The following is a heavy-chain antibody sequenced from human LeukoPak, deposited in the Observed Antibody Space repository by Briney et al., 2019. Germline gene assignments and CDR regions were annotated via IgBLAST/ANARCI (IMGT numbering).Heavy chain of an antibody. CDR3: ATLPGGIQLWSSMYFDY. V-gene: IGHV3-30*02. D-gene: IGHD5-18*01. J-gene: IGHJ4*02. CDR1: GFTFSSYG. CDR2: IRYDGSNK. Sequence: PGGSLRLSCAASGFTFSSYGMHWVRQAPGKGREGVAFIRYDGSNKYYADSVKGRFTISRDNSKNTLYLQMNSLRAEDTAVYYCATLPGGIQLWSSMYFDYWGQGTLVTVSS.